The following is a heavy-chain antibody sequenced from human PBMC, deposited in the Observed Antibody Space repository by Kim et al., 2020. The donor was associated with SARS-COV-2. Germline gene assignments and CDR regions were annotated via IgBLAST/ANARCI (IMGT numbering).Heavy chain of an antibody. Sequence: GGSLRLSCAASGFTFSSYGMHWVRQAPGKGLEWVAVISYDGSNKYYADSVKGGFTISRANSKNTLYQQMNSRRAEDTAVYYCGKESGSGSYYGWTYYYYGMDVWGQGTTVTVSS. CDR3: GKESGSGSYYGWTYYYYGMDV. J-gene: IGHJ6*02. CDR1: GFTFSSYG. V-gene: IGHV3-30*18. CDR2: ISYDGSNK. D-gene: IGHD3-10*01.